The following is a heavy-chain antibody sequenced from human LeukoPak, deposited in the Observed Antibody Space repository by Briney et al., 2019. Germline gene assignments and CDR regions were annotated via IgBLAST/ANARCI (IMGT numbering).Heavy chain of an antibody. CDR3: ASHGTDIAVAGTGWFDP. J-gene: IGHJ5*02. V-gene: IGHV4-34*01. CDR2: INHSGST. Sequence: SETLSLTCAVYGGSFSGYYWSWIRQPPGKGLEWIGEINHSGSTNYNPSLKSRVTISVDTSKNQFSLKLSSVTAADTAVYYCASHGTDIAVAGTGWFDPWGQGTLVTVSS. CDR1: GGSFSGYY. D-gene: IGHD6-19*01.